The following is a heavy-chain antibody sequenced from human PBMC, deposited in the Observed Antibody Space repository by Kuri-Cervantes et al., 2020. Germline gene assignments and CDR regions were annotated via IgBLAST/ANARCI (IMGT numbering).Heavy chain of an antibody. CDR3: ARLYCTNGVCFYYFDY. J-gene: IGHJ4*02. V-gene: IGHV3-43*01. Sequence: ETLSLTCAASGFTFDDYTMHWVRQAPGKGLEWVSLISWDGGSTYYADSVKGRFTISRDNSKNSLYLQMNSLRAEDTALYHCARLYCTNGVCFYYFDYWGQGTLVTVSS. D-gene: IGHD2-8*01. CDR1: GFTFDDYT. CDR2: ISWDGGST.